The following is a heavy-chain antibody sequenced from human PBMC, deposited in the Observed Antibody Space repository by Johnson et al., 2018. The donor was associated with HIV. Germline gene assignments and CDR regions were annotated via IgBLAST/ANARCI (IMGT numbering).Heavy chain of an antibody. J-gene: IGHJ3*01. Sequence: VESWGGVVQPGKSLRLSCAASGFTFSTYAMHWVRQAPGKGLEWVSYISSSGSTIYYADSVKGRFIISRDNAKNSLYLQMNSLRAEDTAGYYCATRDPTYRPGAFDLWGQGTMVTVSS. D-gene: IGHD1-14*01. CDR3: ATRDPTYRPGAFDL. CDR1: GFTFSTYA. V-gene: IGHV3-48*04. CDR2: ISSSGSTI.